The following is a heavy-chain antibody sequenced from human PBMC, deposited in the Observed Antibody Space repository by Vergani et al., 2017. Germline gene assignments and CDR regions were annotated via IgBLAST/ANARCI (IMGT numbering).Heavy chain of an antibody. J-gene: IGHJ3*02. D-gene: IGHD6-19*01. V-gene: IGHV2-70*15. CDR3: ARIENSGWYDGAFDI. CDR2: IDWDDDK. CDR1: GFSLSTSGMC. Sequence: QVTLRESGPALVKPTQTLTLTCTFSGFSLSTSGMCVSWIRQPPGKALEWLARIDWDDDKYYSTSLKTRLTISKDTSKNQVVLTMTNMDPVDTATYYCARIENSGWYDGAFDIWGQGTMVTVSS.